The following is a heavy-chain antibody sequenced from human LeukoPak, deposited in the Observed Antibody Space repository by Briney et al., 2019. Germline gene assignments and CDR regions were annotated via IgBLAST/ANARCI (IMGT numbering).Heavy chain of an antibody. CDR3: ARDSDLDY. CDR1: GGTFSSYA. D-gene: IGHD3-10*01. J-gene: IGHJ4*02. V-gene: IGHV1-69*04. Sequence: ASVKVSCKASGGTFSSYAISWVRQAPGQGLEWMGRIIPILGIANYAQEFQGRVTITADKSTSTAYMELSSLRSEDTAVYYCARDSDLDYWGQGTLVTVSS. CDR2: IIPILGIA.